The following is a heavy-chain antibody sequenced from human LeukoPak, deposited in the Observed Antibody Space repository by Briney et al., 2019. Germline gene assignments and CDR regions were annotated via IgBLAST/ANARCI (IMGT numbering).Heavy chain of an antibody. J-gene: IGHJ4*02. CDR3: ARDYGASGYFDY. Sequence: ASVKVSCKGSGYTFTSYAMHWVRQAPGQRLEWMGWINAGNGNTKYSQKFQGRVTITRDTSASTAYMELSSLRSEDTAVYYCARDYGASGYFDYWGQGTLVTVSS. CDR1: GYTFTSYA. D-gene: IGHD4/OR15-4a*01. CDR2: INAGNGNT. V-gene: IGHV1-3*01.